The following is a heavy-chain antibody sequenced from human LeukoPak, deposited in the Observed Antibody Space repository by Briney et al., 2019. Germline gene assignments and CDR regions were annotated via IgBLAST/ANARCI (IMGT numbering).Heavy chain of an antibody. J-gene: IGHJ6*03. Sequence: GASVKVSCKASGGTFSSYAISWVRQAPGQGLEWMGGIIPIFGTANYAQKFQGRVTITTDESTSTAYMELSSLISEDTAVYYCARNPLMVRVFYYMDVWGKGTTVTVSS. CDR1: GGTFSSYA. CDR3: ARNPLMVRVFYYMDV. CDR2: IIPIFGTA. V-gene: IGHV1-69*05. D-gene: IGHD3-10*01.